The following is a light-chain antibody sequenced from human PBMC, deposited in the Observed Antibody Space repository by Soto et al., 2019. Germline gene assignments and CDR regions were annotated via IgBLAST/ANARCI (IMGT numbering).Light chain of an antibody. V-gene: IGKV3-20*01. CDR3: QQYGSTPKT. Sequence: EIVLTQSPGTLSLSPGERATLSCRASQSVRSSYSAWFQQKPGQAPRLLIYGASSRATGIPDRFSGSESGTDFTLTISRLEPEDFAVYYCQQYGSTPKTFGQGTKLEIK. CDR1: QSVRSSY. J-gene: IGKJ2*01. CDR2: GAS.